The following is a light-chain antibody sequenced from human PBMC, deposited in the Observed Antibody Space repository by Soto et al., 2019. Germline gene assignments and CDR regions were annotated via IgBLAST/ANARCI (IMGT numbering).Light chain of an antibody. J-gene: IGKJ5*01. CDR1: QDISSS. CDR3: QQYNSYPIT. V-gene: IGKV1-5*01. CDR2: AAS. Sequence: DVHLTQSPSSLSASIGYRFTISCRASQDISSSFNWYQHKSVKAPNLLIYAASSTATGTPERFSGSGSGTEFPLTISSLQPDDFETYYCQQYNSYPITFGQGTRLEIK.